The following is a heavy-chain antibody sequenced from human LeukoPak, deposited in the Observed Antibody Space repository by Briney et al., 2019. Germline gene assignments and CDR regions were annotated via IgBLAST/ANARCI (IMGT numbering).Heavy chain of an antibody. CDR1: GDSISRGLW. CDR2: IYSSGGT. D-gene: IGHD1-7*01. Sequence: SETLSLTCAVSGDSISRGLWWSWVRQPPGKGLEWIGEIYSSGGTNSNPSLKSRITISIDGSKNQFSLKLSSVTAADTAVYYCARVDWNYRAYAFDIWGQGTMVTVSS. J-gene: IGHJ3*02. CDR3: ARVDWNYRAYAFDI. V-gene: IGHV4-4*02.